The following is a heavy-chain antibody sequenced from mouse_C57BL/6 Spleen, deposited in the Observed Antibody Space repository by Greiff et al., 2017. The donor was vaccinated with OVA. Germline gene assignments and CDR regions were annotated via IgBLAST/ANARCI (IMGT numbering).Heavy chain of an antibody. CDR1: GYTFTSYW. CDR3: ARGTLLPYYAMDY. CDR2: IHPNSGST. Sequence: QVQLQQPGAELVKPGASVKLSCKASGYTFTSYWMHWVKQRPGQGLEWIGMIHPNSGSTNYNEKFKSKATLTVDKSSSTAYMQLSSLTSEDSAVYYCARGTLLPYYAMDYWGQGTSVTVSS. V-gene: IGHV1-64*01. J-gene: IGHJ4*01. D-gene: IGHD1-2*01.